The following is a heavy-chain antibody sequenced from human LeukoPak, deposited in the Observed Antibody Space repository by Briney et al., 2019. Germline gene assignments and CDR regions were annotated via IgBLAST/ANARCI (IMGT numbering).Heavy chain of an antibody. D-gene: IGHD3-22*01. CDR1: GFTFSSYW. J-gene: IGHJ4*02. V-gene: IGHV3-74*01. Sequence: PGGSLRLSCAASGFTFSSYWMHWVRQAPGKGPVWVSRINSDGSSTSYADSVKGRFTISRDNAKNTLYLQMNSLRAEDTAVYYCASEKYYYDSSGYYGDYWGQGTLVTVSS. CDR2: INSDGSST. CDR3: ASEKYYYDSSGYYGDY.